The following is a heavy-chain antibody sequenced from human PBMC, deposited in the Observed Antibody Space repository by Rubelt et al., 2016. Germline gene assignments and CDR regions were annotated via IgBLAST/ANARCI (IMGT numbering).Heavy chain of an antibody. CDR1: GYTFTSYG. D-gene: IGHD5-24*01. Sequence: QVQLVQSGAEVKKPGASVKVSCKASGYTFTSYGISWVRQAPGQGLEWMGWISAYNGNTHYAQKLQGRVTMTTDESTSTAYMELRSLRSDDTSVYDCVRRDGYNWDDAFDIWGQGTMVTVSS. J-gene: IGHJ3*02. V-gene: IGHV1-18*01. CDR3: VRRDGYNWDDAFDI. CDR2: ISAYNGNT.